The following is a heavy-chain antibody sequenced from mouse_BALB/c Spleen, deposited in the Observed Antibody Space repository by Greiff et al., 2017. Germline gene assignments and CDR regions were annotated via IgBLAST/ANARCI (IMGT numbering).Heavy chain of an antibody. V-gene: IGHV3-8*02. D-gene: IGHD2-4*01. CDR1: GDSITSGY. J-gene: IGHJ1*01. CDR2: ISYSGST. CDR3: FYYDYDGDWYFDV. Sequence: EVKLQQSGPSLVKPSQTLSLTCSVTGDSITSGYWNWIRKFPGNKLEYMGYISYSGSTYYNPSLKSRISITRDTSKNQYYLQLNSVTTEDTATYYCFYYDYDGDWYFDVWGAGTTVTVSS.